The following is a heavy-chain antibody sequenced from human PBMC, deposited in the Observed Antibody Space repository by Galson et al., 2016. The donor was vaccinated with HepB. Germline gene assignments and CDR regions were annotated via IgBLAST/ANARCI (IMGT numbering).Heavy chain of an antibody. J-gene: IGHJ5*02. Sequence: SLRLSCASSGFTFRYYAMTWVRRAPGKGLEWVSDLSGAGGTPHYADSVKGRCTISRDNSRDTLYLQMDRLRAADTAVYYCAKERGWYGGPNYGSWGQGTLVTVSS. CDR3: AKERGWYGGPNYGS. D-gene: IGHD2-15*01. CDR2: LSGAGGTP. CDR1: GFTFRYYA. V-gene: IGHV3-23*01.